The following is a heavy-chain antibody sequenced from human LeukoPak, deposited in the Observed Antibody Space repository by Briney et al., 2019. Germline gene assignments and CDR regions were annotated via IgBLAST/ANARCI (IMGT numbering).Heavy chain of an antibody. CDR3: ASNNIVATIDSLDY. CDR1: GFTVSSNY. D-gene: IGHD5-12*01. CDR2: IYSDGST. Sequence: PGGSLRLSCAASGFTVSSNYMSWVRQAPGKGLEWVSVIYSDGSTYYEDSVKGRFTISRDTSKNTLSLQMNSLRAEDTAVYYCASNNIVATIDSLDYWGQGTLVTVSS. J-gene: IGHJ4*02. V-gene: IGHV3-53*01.